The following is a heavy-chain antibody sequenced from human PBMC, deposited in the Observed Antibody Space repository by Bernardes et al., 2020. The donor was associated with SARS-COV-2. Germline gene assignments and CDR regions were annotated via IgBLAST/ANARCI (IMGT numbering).Heavy chain of an antibody. CDR3: AKDIAPSLVGTTGNNAFDI. V-gene: IGHV3-43*02. CDR2: ISGNGYTT. CDR1: GFIFDDYA. J-gene: IGHJ3*02. D-gene: IGHD1-26*01. Sequence: WCASSGFIFDDYAMNWVQQAPGKGLEWVSVISGNGYTTYYTDSLKGRFTISRDNSKNSLYLQMNSLRTEDSALYYCAKDIAPSLVGTTGNNAFDIWGQGTMVTVSS.